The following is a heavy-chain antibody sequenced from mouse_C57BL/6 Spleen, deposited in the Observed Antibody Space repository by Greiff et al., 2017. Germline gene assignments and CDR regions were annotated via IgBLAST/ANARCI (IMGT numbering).Heavy chain of an antibody. Sequence: EVHLVESGGGLVQPKGSLKLSCAASGFTFNTYAMHWVRQAPGKGLEWVARIRSKSSNYATYYADSVKARFTISRDDSQSMLYLQMNNLKTEDTAMYYCVREPHYYGSIYAMDYWGQGTSVTVSS. J-gene: IGHJ4*01. CDR3: VREPHYYGSIYAMDY. CDR1: GFTFNTYA. CDR2: IRSKSSNYAT. D-gene: IGHD1-1*01. V-gene: IGHV10-3*01.